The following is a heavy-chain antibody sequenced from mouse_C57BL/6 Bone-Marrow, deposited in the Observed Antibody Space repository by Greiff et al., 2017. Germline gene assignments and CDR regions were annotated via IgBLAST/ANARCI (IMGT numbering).Heavy chain of an antibody. J-gene: IGHJ4*01. D-gene: IGHD2-13*01. Sequence: VQLQQSGPELVKPGASVKISCKASGYSFTGYYMHWVKQSHGNILDWIGYIYPYNGVSSYNQKFKGEATLTVDKSSSTAYMELRSLTSEDSAVYVCARMDGDYFYYAMDYWGQGTSVTVSS. CDR1: GYSFTGYY. CDR3: ARMDGDYFYYAMDY. CDR2: IYPYNGVS. V-gene: IGHV1-31*01.